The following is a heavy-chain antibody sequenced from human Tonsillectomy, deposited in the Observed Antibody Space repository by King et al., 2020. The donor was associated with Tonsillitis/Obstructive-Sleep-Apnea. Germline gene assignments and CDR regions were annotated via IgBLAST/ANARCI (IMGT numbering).Heavy chain of an antibody. CDR2: INPSGGST. V-gene: IGHV1-46*01. CDR1: GYTFTSYY. J-gene: IGHJ6*04. D-gene: IGHD2-2*01. Sequence: QLVQSGAEVKKPGASVKVSCKASGYTFTSYYMHWVRQAPGQGLEWMGIINPSGGSTSYAQKFQGRVTMTRDTSTSTVYMELSSLRSEDTAVYYCARGGGGWVDCSSTSCYFNLDVWGEGTTVTVSS. CDR3: ARGGGGWVDCSSTSCYFNLDV.